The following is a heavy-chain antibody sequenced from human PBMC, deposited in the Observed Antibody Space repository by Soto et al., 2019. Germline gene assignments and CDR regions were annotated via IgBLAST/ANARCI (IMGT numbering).Heavy chain of an antibody. CDR1: GGSISSGGYS. Sequence: ASETLSLTCAVSGGSISSGGYSWSWIRQPPGKGLEWIGYIYHSGSTYYNPSLKSRVTISVDRSKNQFSLKLSSVTAADTAVYYCARDRVAADYWGQGTLVTVSS. CDR2: IYHSGST. D-gene: IGHD6-13*01. CDR3: ARDRVAADY. V-gene: IGHV4-30-2*01. J-gene: IGHJ4*02.